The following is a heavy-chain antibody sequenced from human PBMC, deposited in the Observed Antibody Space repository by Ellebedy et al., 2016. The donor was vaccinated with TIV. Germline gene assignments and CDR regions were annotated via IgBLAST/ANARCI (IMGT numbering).Heavy chain of an antibody. CDR2: ILIDGTA. J-gene: IGHJ6*02. CDR3: ARDGFYGMDV. D-gene: IGHD6-25*01. Sequence: GESLKISCAASGFNLNNNWMHWVRQAPGRGLVWVSRILIDGTANYADAVRGRFTVSKDSAKKTLYLEMNSLRDEDTAVYYCARDGFYGMDVWGHGTTVIVSS. CDR1: GFNLNNNW. V-gene: IGHV3-74*01.